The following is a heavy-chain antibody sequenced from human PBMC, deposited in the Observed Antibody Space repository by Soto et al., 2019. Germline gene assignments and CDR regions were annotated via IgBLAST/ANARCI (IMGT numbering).Heavy chain of an antibody. J-gene: IGHJ2*01. CDR2: ISAYNGNT. CDR1: GYSFTSDG. V-gene: IGHV1-18*01. CDR3: SRDDPDWYFDL. Sequence: QVQLVQSGAQVKKPRASVKVTCKASGYSFTSDGIRWVRRAPARGLEWMGWISAYNGNTKHAQKLMSRVTMTTNTSTSTANMDLRRLRSDDTAVYYCSRDDPDWYFDLWGRGTLVTVSS.